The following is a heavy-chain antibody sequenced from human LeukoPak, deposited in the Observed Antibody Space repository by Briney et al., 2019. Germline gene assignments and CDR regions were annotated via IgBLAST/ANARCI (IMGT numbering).Heavy chain of an antibody. CDR1: GGTFSSYA. Sequence: ASVKVSCKGSGGTFSSYAISWVGQAPGQGLEGMGWIIPIFGTANYAQKFQGRVTITADESTSTAYMELSSLSAEDTAGYYCARTGIAAAVQGYAFDIWGQGTMVPVSS. J-gene: IGHJ3*02. V-gene: IGHV1-69*13. D-gene: IGHD6-13*01. CDR2: IIPIFGTA. CDR3: ARTGIAAAVQGYAFDI.